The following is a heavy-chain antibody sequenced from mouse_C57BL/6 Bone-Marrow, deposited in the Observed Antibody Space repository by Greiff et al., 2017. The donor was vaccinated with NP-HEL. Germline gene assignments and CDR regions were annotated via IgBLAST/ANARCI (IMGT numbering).Heavy chain of an antibody. J-gene: IGHJ3*01. D-gene: IGHD2-2*01. V-gene: IGHV1-55*01. CDR3: ARGLPRGFAY. Sequence: QVQLKESGAELVKPGASVKMSCKASGYTFTSYWITWVKQRPGQGLEWIGDIYPGSGSTNYNEKFKSKATLTVDTSSSTAYMQLSSLTSEDSAVYYCARGLPRGFAYWGQGTLVTVSA. CDR1: GYTFTSYW. CDR2: IYPGSGST.